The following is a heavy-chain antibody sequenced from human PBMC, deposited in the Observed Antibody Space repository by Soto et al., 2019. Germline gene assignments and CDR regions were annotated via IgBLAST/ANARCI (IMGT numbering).Heavy chain of an antibody. CDR2: IKSKTDGGTT. V-gene: IGHV3-15*07. J-gene: IGHJ3*02. CDR1: GFTFSNAW. D-gene: IGHD3-22*01. Sequence: PGGSLRLSCAASGFTFSNAWMNWVRQAPGKGLEWVGRIKSKTDGGTTDYAAPVKGRFTISRDDSKNTLYLQMNSLKTEDTAVYYCTTYVDDSSGYYPDAFDIWGQGTMVPVSS. CDR3: TTYVDDSSGYYPDAFDI.